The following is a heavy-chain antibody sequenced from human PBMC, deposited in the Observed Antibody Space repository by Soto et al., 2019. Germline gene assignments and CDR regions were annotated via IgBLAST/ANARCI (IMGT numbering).Heavy chain of an antibody. D-gene: IGHD6-13*01. Sequence: QVQLQQWGAGLLKPSETLSLTCAVYGGSFSGYYWSWIRQPPGKGLELIGEINHSGSTNYNPSLKSRVTISVDTSKNQFSLKLSSVTAAYTAVYYCARGVSPLDWGQGTLVTVSS. J-gene: IGHJ4*02. V-gene: IGHV4-34*01. CDR3: ARGVSPLD. CDR2: INHSGST. CDR1: GGSFSGYY.